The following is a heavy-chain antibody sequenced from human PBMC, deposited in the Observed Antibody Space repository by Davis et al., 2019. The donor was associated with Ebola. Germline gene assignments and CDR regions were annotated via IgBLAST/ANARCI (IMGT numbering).Heavy chain of an antibody. CDR1: GGTFSSYA. D-gene: IGHD1-14*01. J-gene: IGHJ4*02. V-gene: IGHV1-69*13. Sequence: SVKVSCKASGGTFSSYAISWVRQAPGQGLDWMGGIIPVFGIPKYAQKFQGRVTITADESTSTAYMELSSLRSEDTAVYYCAGGRYSLDYWGQGALVTVSS. CDR2: IIPVFGIP. CDR3: AGGRYSLDY.